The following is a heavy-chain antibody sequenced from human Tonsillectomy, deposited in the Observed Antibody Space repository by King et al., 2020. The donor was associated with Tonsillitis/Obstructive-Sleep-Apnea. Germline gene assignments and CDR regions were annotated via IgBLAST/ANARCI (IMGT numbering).Heavy chain of an antibody. CDR3: ARDGLYCRSTSCPPEGMWYYYYGMDV. V-gene: IGHV3-74*01. CDR2: INSGGSST. Sequence: EVQLVESGGGLVQPGGSLRLSCAASGFTFSSYWMHWVRQAPGKGLVWVSRINSGGSSTSYADSVKGRFTISRDNAKNTLYLQMNSLRAEDTAVYYCARDGLYCRSTSCPPEGMWYYYYGMDVWGQGTTVTVS. J-gene: IGHJ6*02. D-gene: IGHD2-2*01. CDR1: GFTFSSYW.